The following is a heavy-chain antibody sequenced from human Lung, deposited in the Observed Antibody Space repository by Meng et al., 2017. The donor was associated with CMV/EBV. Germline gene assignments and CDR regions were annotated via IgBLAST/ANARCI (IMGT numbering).Heavy chain of an antibody. Sequence: GQRGWAGGGVGQPGGALRLSCAASGFNFISYGMHWVRQAPGKGLEWVAFIRYDGSNKYYADSVKGRFTISRDNSKNTLYLQMNSLRAEDTAVYYCAKDYYGSGSYFLSWGQGTLVTVSS. V-gene: IGHV3-30*02. D-gene: IGHD3-10*01. CDR3: AKDYYGSGSYFLS. CDR1: GFNFISYG. J-gene: IGHJ4*02. CDR2: IRYDGSNK.